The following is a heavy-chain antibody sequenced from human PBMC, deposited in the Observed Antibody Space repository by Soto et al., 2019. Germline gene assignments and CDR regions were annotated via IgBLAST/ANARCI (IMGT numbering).Heavy chain of an antibody. CDR3: AKVMDDCSGGSCYSVFDY. V-gene: IGHV3-30*18. J-gene: IGHJ4*02. CDR2: ISYDGSNK. D-gene: IGHD2-15*01. Sequence: GGSLRLSCAASGFTFSSYGMHWVRQAPGKGLEWVAVISYDGSNKYYADSVKGRFTISRDNSKNTLYLQMNSLRAEDTAVYYCAKVMDDCSGGSCYSVFDYWGQGTLVTVSS. CDR1: GFTFSSYG.